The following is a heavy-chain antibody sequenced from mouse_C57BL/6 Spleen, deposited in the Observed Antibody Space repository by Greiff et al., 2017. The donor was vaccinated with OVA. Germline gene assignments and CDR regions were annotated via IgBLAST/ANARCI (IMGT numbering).Heavy chain of an antibody. Sequence: VQLQQSGPELVQPGASVTMSCKASGYTFTDYHMHWVKQSHGKSLEWIGYINPKNGGPSYNQKFKGKATLTVNKSSSTAYMELRSLTSEDSAVYYCAELGGVWFAYWGQGTLVTVSA. V-gene: IGHV1-22*01. CDR1: GYTFTDYH. J-gene: IGHJ3*01. D-gene: IGHD4-1*01. CDR2: INPKNGGP. CDR3: AELGGVWFAY.